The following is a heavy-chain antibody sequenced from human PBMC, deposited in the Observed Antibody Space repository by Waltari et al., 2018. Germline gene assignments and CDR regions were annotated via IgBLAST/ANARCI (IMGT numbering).Heavy chain of an antibody. CDR2: ITRDGSNT. CDR1: GFTFSRYW. Sequence: EVQLVESGGGLVQPGGSLSLSCAASGFTFSRYWRYWVRQAPGTGLAWVSHITRDGSNTGYADSVKGRFTISRDNAKNTLYMEMNSLRDEDTAVYYCVRDRGMDAWGQGTTVTVSS. CDR3: VRDRGMDA. J-gene: IGHJ6*02. V-gene: IGHV3-74*01.